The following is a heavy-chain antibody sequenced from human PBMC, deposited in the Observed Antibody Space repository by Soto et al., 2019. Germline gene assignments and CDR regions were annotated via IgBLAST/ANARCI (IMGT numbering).Heavy chain of an antibody. Sequence: SETLSLTCSVSGGSISGDYYWSWIRQSPEKGLEWIGYIYYSGSSYSNPALQSRLSMSLDTSKNQFSLKLRSVTAADTAVYYCARGGERWPGYFDSWGQGALVTVSS. CDR2: IYYSGSS. CDR1: GGSISGDYY. D-gene: IGHD1-1*01. V-gene: IGHV4-30-4*08. J-gene: IGHJ4*02. CDR3: ARGGERWPGYFDS.